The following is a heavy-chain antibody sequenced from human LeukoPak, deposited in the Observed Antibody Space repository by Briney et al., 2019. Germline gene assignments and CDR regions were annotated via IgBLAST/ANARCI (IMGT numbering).Heavy chain of an antibody. CDR3: ARRVFGRYYYYMDV. Sequence: SETLSLTCTVPGGSISSSSYYWGWIRQPPGKGLEWIGSIYYSGSTYYDPSLKSRVTISVDTSKNQFSLKLSSVTAADTAVYYCARRVFGRYYYYMDVWGKGTTVTVSS. V-gene: IGHV4-39*07. D-gene: IGHD3-10*01. CDR1: GGSISSSSYY. J-gene: IGHJ6*03. CDR2: IYYSGST.